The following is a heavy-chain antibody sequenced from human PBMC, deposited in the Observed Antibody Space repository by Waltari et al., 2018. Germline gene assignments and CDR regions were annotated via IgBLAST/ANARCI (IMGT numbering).Heavy chain of an antibody. J-gene: IGHJ4*01. CDR3: ARYGEVPPNYFFDF. CDR2: IHYDGST. Sequence: QVQLHQWGAGLLKPSETLSLTCAVSGESFSGYFWSWFRHPPGKGLDWLGAIHYDGSTNYKPSLKSRLSLSVDTTKKHFSLRLTSVTAADTGMYFCARYGEVPPNYFFDFWGQGIRVTVSS. V-gene: IGHV4-34*01. D-gene: IGHD2-21*01. CDR1: GESFSGYF.